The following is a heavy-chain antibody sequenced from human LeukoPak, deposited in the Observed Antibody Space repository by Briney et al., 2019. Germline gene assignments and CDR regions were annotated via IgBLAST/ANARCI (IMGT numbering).Heavy chain of an antibody. CDR1: GYTFTGYD. CDR3: ARGPEAYCSGGSSYSGGDAAFDI. V-gene: IGHV1-8*03. Sequence: ASVKVSCKASGYTFTGYDINWVRQATGQGLEWMGWMNPNSGNTGYAQKFQGRVTITRNTSISTAYMELSSLRSEDTAVYYCARGPEAYCSGGSSYSGGDAAFDIWGQGTMVTVSS. J-gene: IGHJ3*02. D-gene: IGHD2-15*01. CDR2: MNPNSGNT.